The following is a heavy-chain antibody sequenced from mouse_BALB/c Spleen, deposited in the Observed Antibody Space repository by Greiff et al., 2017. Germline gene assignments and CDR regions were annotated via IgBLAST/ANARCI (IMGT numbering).Heavy chain of an antibody. CDR2: ISSGGST. CDR1: GFTFSSYA. CDR3: ARGLTTATGYYAMDY. V-gene: IGHV5-6-5*01. Sequence: DVKLVESGGGLVQPGGSRKLSCAASGFTFSSYAMSWVRQTPEKRLEWVASISSGGSTYYPDSVKGRFTISRDNARNILYLQMSSLRSEDTAMYYCARGLTTATGYYAMDYWGQGTSVTVSS. D-gene: IGHD1-2*01. J-gene: IGHJ4*01.